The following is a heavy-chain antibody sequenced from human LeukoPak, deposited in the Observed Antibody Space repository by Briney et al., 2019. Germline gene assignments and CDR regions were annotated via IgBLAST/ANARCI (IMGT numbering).Heavy chain of an antibody. D-gene: IGHD3-10*01. Sequence: GGSLSLSCAASGFTFSSYGMHWVRQAPGKGPEWVAFIRYDGSNKYYADSVKGRFTISRDNSKNTLYLQMNSLRAEDTAVYYCAKECAAGDWFDPWGPGTLVTVSS. J-gene: IGHJ5*02. CDR3: AKECAAGDWFDP. CDR2: IRYDGSNK. CDR1: GFTFSSYG. V-gene: IGHV3-30*02.